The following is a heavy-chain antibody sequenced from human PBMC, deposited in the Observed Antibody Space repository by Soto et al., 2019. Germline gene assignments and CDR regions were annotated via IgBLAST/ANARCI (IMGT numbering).Heavy chain of an antibody. D-gene: IGHD3-10*01. J-gene: IGHJ6*02. CDR2: ISYDGSNK. CDR1: GFTFSSYA. CDR3: ARENYYGSGSYLYYGMDV. V-gene: IGHV3-30-3*01. Sequence: GGSLRLSCAASGFTFSSYAMHWVRQAPGKGLEWVAVISYDGSNKYYADSVKGRFTISRDNSKNTLYLQMNSLRAEDTAVYYCARENYYGSGSYLYYGMDVWGQGTTVTVSS.